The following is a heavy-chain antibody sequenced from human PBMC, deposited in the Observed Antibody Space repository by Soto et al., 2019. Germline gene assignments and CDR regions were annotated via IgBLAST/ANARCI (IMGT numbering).Heavy chain of an antibody. CDR3: AIPNAAYDGCGYPPRCGMAV. J-gene: IGHJ6*02. Sequence: PGESLYISCKGSAYSFTSYWIDWVRQMPGKGLEWMGIIYPGDSATTSNPSSNGQLTISADTSISTAYLQWISLKASDTAVYYCAIPNAAYDGCGYPPRCGMAVWVHVATVTDS. D-gene: IGHD3-22*01. V-gene: IGHV5-51*01. CDR2: IYPGDSAT. CDR1: AYSFTSYW.